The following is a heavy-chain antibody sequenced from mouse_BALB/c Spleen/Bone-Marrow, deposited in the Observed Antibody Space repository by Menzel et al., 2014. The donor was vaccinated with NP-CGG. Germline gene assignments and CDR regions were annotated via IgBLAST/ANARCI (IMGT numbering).Heavy chain of an antibody. CDR2: ISGGGSYT. Sequence: EVKLMESGGGLVKPGGSLKLSCAASGFTFSSYGMSWGRQTPEKRLEWGATISGGGSYTYYPDSVKGRFTISRDNAKNNLYLQMSSLRSEDTALYYCARGHYRYDAYAMDYWGQGTSVTVSS. CDR1: GFTFSSYG. CDR3: ARGHYRYDAYAMDY. J-gene: IGHJ4*01. V-gene: IGHV5-9-2*01. D-gene: IGHD2-14*01.